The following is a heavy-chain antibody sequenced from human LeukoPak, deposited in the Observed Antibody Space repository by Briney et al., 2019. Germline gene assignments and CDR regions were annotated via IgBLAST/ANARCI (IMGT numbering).Heavy chain of an antibody. D-gene: IGHD6-19*01. CDR3: AKPISGGLAVTADWFHP. Sequence: GGSLRLSCTASGFAFSVYAMSWLRQPPGKGLEWVSTINANSGTTSYAASVRGRFTISRDNSKNTLYLQLNTLRTDDTATYYCAKPISGGLAVTADWFHPWGQGTLVVVSS. CDR1: GFAFSVYA. J-gene: IGHJ5*01. CDR2: INANSGTT. V-gene: IGHV3-23*01.